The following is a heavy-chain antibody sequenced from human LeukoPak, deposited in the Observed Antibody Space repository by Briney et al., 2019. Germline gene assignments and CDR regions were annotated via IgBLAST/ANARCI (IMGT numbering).Heavy chain of an antibody. J-gene: IGHJ4*02. CDR2: IGGSGTRT. CDR1: GFTFSSYS. Sequence: GGSLRLSCAASGFTFSSYSMNWVRQAPGKGLEWVSGIGGSGTRTYYADSVKGRFTISRDNAKNSLYLQMNSLRAEDTAIYYCARVGVFSSSWLLYWGQGTLVTVSS. D-gene: IGHD6-13*01. CDR3: ARVGVFSSSWLLY. V-gene: IGHV3-21*01.